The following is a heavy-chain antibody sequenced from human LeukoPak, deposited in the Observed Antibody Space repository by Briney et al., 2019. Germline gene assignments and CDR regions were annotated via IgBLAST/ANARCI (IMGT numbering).Heavy chain of an antibody. Sequence: SVKVSCKASGGTFSSYAISWVRQAPGQGLEWMGRIIPILGIANYAQKFQGRVTITADKSTSTAYMELSSLRSEDTAVYYCAEGGATPLGAFDIWGQGTMVTVSS. V-gene: IGHV1-69*04. CDR2: IIPILGIA. J-gene: IGHJ3*02. D-gene: IGHD1-26*01. CDR3: AEGGATPLGAFDI. CDR1: GGTFSSYA.